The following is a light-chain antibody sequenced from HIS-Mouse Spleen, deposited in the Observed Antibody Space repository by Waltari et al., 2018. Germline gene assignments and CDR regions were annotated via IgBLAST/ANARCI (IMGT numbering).Light chain of an antibody. CDR2: WAS. CDR1: QSVLYSSNNQNY. J-gene: IGKJ2*01. Sequence: DIVMTESPDSLAVCLGGMATINCMPSQSVLYSSNNQNYLAWYQQKPGQPPKLLIYWASTRESGVPDRFSGSGSGTDFTLTISSLQAEDVAVYYCQQYYSTPYTFGQGTKLEIK. V-gene: IGKV4-1*01. CDR3: QQYYSTPYT.